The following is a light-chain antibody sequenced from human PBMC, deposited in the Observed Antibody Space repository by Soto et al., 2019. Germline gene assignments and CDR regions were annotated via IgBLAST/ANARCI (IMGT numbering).Light chain of an antibody. J-gene: IGKJ1*01. CDR3: QESYSPLWGT. CDR2: GAS. CDR1: QSINTY. Sequence: DIQMTQSPSSLSASVGDRVTITCQTSQSINTYLNWYQQKPGKAPKLLIYGASSLQSGVPLRFSGSGSGTDFTLTISSLEPXXXXTYYCQESYSPLWGTCGQGTKVEIK. V-gene: IGKV1-39*01.